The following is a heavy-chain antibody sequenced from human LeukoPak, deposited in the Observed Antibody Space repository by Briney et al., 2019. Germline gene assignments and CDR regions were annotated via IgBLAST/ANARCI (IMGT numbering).Heavy chain of an antibody. D-gene: IGHD3-3*01. CDR2: INPSGGST. J-gene: IGHJ5*02. CDR3: ARVAIFGVALNWFDP. Sequence: ASVKVSCKASGYTFTSYYMHWVRQAPGQGLEWMGIINPSGGSTSYAQKFQVRVTMTRDTSTSTVYMELSSLRSEDTAVYYCARVAIFGVALNWFDPWGQGTLVTVSS. V-gene: IGHV1-46*03. CDR1: GYTFTSYY.